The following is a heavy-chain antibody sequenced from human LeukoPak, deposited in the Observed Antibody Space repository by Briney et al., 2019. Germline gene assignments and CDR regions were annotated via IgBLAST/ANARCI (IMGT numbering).Heavy chain of an antibody. CDR2: INSDGTSA. V-gene: IGHV3-74*01. CDR3: ARDRSPGWFGP. J-gene: IGHJ5*02. Sequence: GGSLRLSCAASGLTITNYWMHWVRQAPGKGLVWVSRINSDGTSASYVDSVEGRFTISRDNAKNTLYLQMNSLRAEGTAVYYCARDRSPGWFGPWGQGTLVTVSS. CDR1: GLTITNYW.